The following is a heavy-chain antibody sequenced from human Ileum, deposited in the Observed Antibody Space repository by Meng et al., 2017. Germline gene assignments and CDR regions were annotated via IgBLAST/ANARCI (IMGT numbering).Heavy chain of an antibody. J-gene: IGHJ4*02. CDR3: VRRLSVTGAPIDF. CDR1: GYSFTSYW. CDR2: INPVNSDT. Sequence: GESLKISCKGSGYSFTSYWIGWVRQMPGKGLEWMVIINPVNSDTRYSPSFEGQVTISADKSISTAFLQWSSLKASDTAIYYCVRRLSVTGAPIDFWGQGRLVTVSS. V-gene: IGHV5-51*01. D-gene: IGHD6-19*01.